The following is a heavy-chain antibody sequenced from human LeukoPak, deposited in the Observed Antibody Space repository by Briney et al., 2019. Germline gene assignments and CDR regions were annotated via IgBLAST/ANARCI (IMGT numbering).Heavy chain of an antibody. Sequence: GGSLRLSCAASGFTFSSYEMHWVRQAPGKGLEWVSYISSSGSTIYYADSVKGRFTISRDNAKNSLYLQMNSLRAEDTAVYYCARSNGGYYYGSGSPHFDYWGQGTLVTVSS. D-gene: IGHD3-10*01. V-gene: IGHV3-48*03. J-gene: IGHJ4*02. CDR3: ARSNGGYYYGSGSPHFDY. CDR2: ISSSGSTI. CDR1: GFTFSSYE.